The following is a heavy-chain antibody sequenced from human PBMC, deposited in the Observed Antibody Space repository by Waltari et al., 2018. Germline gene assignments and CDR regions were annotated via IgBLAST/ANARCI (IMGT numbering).Heavy chain of an antibody. CDR3: VRSHCIGDSCFRYFDS. CDR1: EGSFSAFF. Sequence: VRLDQWGTELVEPWETLSLTCAVYEGSFSAFFWSWVRQAPGKGLEWIGEINHGVKPDYKPSLKSRLFMSVDPSKNQFSLMLSSVTAADTAVYYCVRSHCIGDSCFRYFDSWGQGTLVTVSS. V-gene: IGHV4-34*01. D-gene: IGHD2-15*01. J-gene: IGHJ4*02. CDR2: INHGVKP.